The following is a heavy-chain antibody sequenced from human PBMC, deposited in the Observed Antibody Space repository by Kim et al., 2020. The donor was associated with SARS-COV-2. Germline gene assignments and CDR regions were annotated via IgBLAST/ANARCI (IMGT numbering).Heavy chain of an antibody. CDR2: TA. V-gene: IGHV1-69*01. Sequence: TAKYAPKFQGRVTITADESTSTAYMELSSLRSEVTAVYYCARVGATTVDYWGQGTLVTVSS. CDR3: ARVGATTVDY. D-gene: IGHD1-26*01. J-gene: IGHJ4*02.